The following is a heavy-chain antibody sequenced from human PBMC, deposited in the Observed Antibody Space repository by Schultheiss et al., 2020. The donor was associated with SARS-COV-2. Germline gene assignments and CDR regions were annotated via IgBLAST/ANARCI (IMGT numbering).Heavy chain of an antibody. CDR2: INSRGSIV. V-gene: IGHV3-48*04. Sequence: GGSLRLSCAASGVTFSSYGMHWVRQAPGKGLEWVSYINSRGSIVYYADSVKGRFTISRDNAKNSLYLQMNSLRAEDTAVYFCGREGTWSYGLDVWGQGTTVTVSS. J-gene: IGHJ6*02. CDR3: GREGTWSYGLDV. D-gene: IGHD1-1*01. CDR1: GVTFSSYG.